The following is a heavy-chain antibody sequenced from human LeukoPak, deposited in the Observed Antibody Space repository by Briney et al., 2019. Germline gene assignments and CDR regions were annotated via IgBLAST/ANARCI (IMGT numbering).Heavy chain of an antibody. CDR2: IIPILGIA. J-gene: IGHJ5*02. V-gene: IGHV1-69*10. CDR1: GGTFSSYT. D-gene: IGHD3-10*01. CDR3: ARDGRMVRGDIYLDWFDP. Sequence: SVKVSCKASGGTFSSYTISWVRQAPGQGREWMGGIIPILGIANYPQKFQGRVTITADKSTSTAYMELSSLRSEDTAVYYCARDGRMVRGDIYLDWFDPWGQGTLVTVSS.